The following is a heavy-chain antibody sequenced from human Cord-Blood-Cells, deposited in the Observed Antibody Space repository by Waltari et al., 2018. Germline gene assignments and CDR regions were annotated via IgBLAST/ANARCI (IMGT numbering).Heavy chain of an antibody. CDR1: GGTFSSYA. Sequence: QVQLVQSGAEVKKPGSSVKVSCKARGGTFSSYALSWVLQPPGQGLEWKGGIIPIFGTANYAQKFQGRVTITADESTSTAYMELSSLRSEDTAVYYCARDRIYDSSGYYWFDPWGQGTLVTVSS. J-gene: IGHJ5*02. CDR2: IIPIFGTA. CDR3: ARDRIYDSSGYYWFDP. D-gene: IGHD3-22*01. V-gene: IGHV1-69*01.